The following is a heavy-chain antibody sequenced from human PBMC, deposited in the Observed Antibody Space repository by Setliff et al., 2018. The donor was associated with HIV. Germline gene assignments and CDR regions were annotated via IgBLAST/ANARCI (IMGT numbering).Heavy chain of an antibody. CDR2: IYYSGST. D-gene: IGHD3-10*01. Sequence: SETLSLTCTVSGGPISSSSYYWGWIRQPPGKGLEWIGSIYYSGSTYYNPSLKSRVTISVDTSKNQFSLKLSSVTAADTAVYYCARPGSSSYYYAMDVWGLGTTVTVSS. J-gene: IGHJ6*02. CDR1: GGPISSSSYY. CDR3: ARPGSSSYYYAMDV. V-gene: IGHV4-39*01.